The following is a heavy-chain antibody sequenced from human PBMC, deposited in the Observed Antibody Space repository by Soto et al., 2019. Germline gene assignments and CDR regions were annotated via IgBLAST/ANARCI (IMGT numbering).Heavy chain of an antibody. CDR1: GFTFSRYA. J-gene: IGHJ6*02. D-gene: IGHD3-10*01. Sequence: GGSLRLSCAASGFTFSRYAMSWVRQAPGKGLEWVSTVTGGGHTTYNADSVNGRFTISRDNSKNTLYLQMNNLRAEDTAIYYCASSSGDLDVYGMDIWGQGTTVTVS. CDR3: ASSSGDLDVYGMDI. V-gene: IGHV3-23*01. CDR2: VTGGGHTT.